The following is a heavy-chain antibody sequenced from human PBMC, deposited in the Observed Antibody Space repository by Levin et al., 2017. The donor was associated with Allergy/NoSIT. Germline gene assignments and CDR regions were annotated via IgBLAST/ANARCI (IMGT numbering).Heavy chain of an antibody. CDR3: ARVRVGLDY. V-gene: IGHV3-53*01. J-gene: IGHJ4*02. CDR1: GFTVSSNY. Sequence: GESLKISCAASGFTVSSNYMSWVRQAPGKGLEWVSVIYSGGSTYYADSVKGRFTISRDNSKNTLYLQMNSLRAEDTAVYYCARVRVGLDYWGQGTLVTVSS. D-gene: IGHD2-8*02. CDR2: IYSGGST.